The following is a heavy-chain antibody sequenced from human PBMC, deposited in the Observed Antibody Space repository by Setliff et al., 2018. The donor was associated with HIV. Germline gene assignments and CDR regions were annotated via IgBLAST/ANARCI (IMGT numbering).Heavy chain of an antibody. J-gene: IGHJ4*02. D-gene: IGHD3-3*01. CDR3: ARVYYVLLDAEEANFDY. Sequence: GGSLRLSCAASGFRFSSHCMSWVRQAPGKGLEWVANIKEDGSERYYVESVKGRFSISRDNGRNSLHLQMNSLKVEDTAVYYCARVYYVLLDAEEANFDYWGQGTLVTVSS. CDR2: IKEDGSER. V-gene: IGHV3-7*04. CDR1: GFRFSSHC.